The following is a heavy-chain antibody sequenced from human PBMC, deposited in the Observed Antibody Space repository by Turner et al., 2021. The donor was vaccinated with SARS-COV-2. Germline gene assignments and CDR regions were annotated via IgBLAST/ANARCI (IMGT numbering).Heavy chain of an antibody. CDR2: INGDGSST. Sequence: EVQLVESGGGLVQPGGSLRLSCAASGFSFSNYWMHWVRQAPGKGLVWVSRINGDGSSTTYADSVKGRFTISRDNANNALYLQMNSLRAEDTAVYYCARGTYYYDSSVYSGTNWFDPWGQGTLVTVSS. J-gene: IGHJ5*02. CDR3: ARGTYYYDSSVYSGTNWFDP. CDR1: GFSFSNYW. V-gene: IGHV3-74*01. D-gene: IGHD3-22*01.